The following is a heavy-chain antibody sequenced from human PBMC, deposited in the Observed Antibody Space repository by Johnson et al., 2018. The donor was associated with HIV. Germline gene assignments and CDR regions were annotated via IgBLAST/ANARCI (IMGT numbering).Heavy chain of an antibody. V-gene: IGHV3-30*03. CDR3: ARDIESGWYGASDSFDI. CDR2: ISYDGSNT. J-gene: IGHJ3*02. D-gene: IGHD6-19*01. CDR1: GFIVSSKY. Sequence: QVHLVESGGGVVQPGRSLRLSCAASGFIVSSKYMTWFRQAPGKGLEWVAVISYDGSNTYYADSVKGRFTISRDNSKNTLCLQMNNLRAEDSALYYCARDIESGWYGASDSFDIWGQGTMVTVSS.